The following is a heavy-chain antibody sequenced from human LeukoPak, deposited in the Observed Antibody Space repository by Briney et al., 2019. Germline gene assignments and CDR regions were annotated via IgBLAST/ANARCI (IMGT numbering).Heavy chain of an antibody. CDR2: IIPIFGIA. CDR1: GGTFSSYA. V-gene: IGHV1-69*04. D-gene: IGHD3-16*01. CDR3: AKTAASFGGHARSFVL. J-gene: IGHJ4*02. Sequence: SVKVSCKASGGTFSSYAISWVRQAPGQGLEWMGRIIPIFGIANYAQKFQGRVTITADKSTSTAYMELSSLRSEDTAVYYCAKTAASFGGHARSFVLWGQGTLVTVSS.